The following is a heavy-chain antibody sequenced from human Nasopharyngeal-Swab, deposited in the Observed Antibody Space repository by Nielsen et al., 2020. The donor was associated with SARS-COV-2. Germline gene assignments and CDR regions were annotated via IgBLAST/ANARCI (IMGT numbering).Heavy chain of an antibody. V-gene: IGHV3-30*18. D-gene: IGHD2-15*01. CDR2: ISYDGSNK. CDR3: ANGPAGSYWYFDL. CDR1: GFTFSSYG. Sequence: GESLKISCAASGFTFSSYGMHWVRQAPGKGLEWVAVISYDGSNKYYADSVKGRSTISRDNSKNTLYLQMNSLRAEDTAVYYCANGPAGSYWYFDLWGRGTLVTVSS. J-gene: IGHJ2*01.